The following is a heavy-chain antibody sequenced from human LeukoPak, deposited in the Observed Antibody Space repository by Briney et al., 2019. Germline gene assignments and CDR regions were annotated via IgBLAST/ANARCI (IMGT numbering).Heavy chain of an antibody. CDR1: GFSFSDYY. Sequence: PGGSLRLSCVASGFSFSDYYMSWIRQAPGKGLEWVSYISSSGSHTNYADSVTGRFTIPRNNAKKSLHLQMNSLRAEDTAVYYCARHPDGSLSLDYWGQGTLVTVSS. V-gene: IGHV3-11*03. CDR2: ISSSGSHT. J-gene: IGHJ4*02. CDR3: ARHPDGSLSLDY. D-gene: IGHD1-26*01.